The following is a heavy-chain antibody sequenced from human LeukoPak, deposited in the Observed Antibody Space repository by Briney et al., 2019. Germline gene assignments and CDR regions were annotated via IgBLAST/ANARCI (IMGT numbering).Heavy chain of an antibody. V-gene: IGHV3-48*01. D-gene: IGHD4-17*01. CDR2: ISSSSRTI. Sequence: GGSLRLSCAASGFTFTTSSMNWVRQAPGKGLEWVSYISSSSRTIYYADSVKGRFTISRDNAKNSLYLQMNSLRAEDTAVYYCARDFYGDYGFDYWGQGTLVTVSS. CDR1: GFTFTTSS. CDR3: ARDFYGDYGFDY. J-gene: IGHJ4*02.